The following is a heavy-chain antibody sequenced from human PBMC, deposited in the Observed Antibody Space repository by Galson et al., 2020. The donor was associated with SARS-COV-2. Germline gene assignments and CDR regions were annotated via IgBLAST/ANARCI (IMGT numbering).Heavy chain of an antibody. Sequence: SETLSLTCTVSGGSIKSDGDLWGWIRQPPGKGLEWCGTMSSDGDVYVNVSLRTRVTIYVDTSQNQFSLRLTSVTAADTAVYYCARHEFDGNGHYREHFDSWGQGALVTVSS. D-gene: IGHD1-1*01. CDR2: MSSDGDV. V-gene: IGHV4-39*01. CDR1: GGSIKSDGDL. J-gene: IGHJ4*02. CDR3: ARHEFDGNGHYREHFDS.